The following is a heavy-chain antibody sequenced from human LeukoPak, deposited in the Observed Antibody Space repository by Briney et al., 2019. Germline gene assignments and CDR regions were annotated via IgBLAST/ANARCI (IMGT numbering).Heavy chain of an antibody. CDR1: GGSISSYY. V-gene: IGHV4-4*07. J-gene: IGHJ6*03. Sequence: PSGTLSLTCTVSGGSISSYYWSWIRQPAGKGVEWIGRIYTSGSTNYNPSLKSRVTMSVGTSKNQFSLKLSSVTAADTAVYYCARGVLTGYSVYYYYMDVWGKGTTVTISS. CDR3: ARGVLTGYSVYYYYMDV. CDR2: IYTSGST. D-gene: IGHD3-9*01.